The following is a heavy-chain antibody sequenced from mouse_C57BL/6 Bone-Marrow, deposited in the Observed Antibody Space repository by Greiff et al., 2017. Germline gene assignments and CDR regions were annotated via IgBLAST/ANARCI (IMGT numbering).Heavy chain of an antibody. Sequence: EVQLQASGAELVRPGASVKLSCTASGFNIKDYYMHWVKQRPEQGLEWIGRIDPEDGDPEYAPKFQGKATMTADTSSNTAYLQLSSLTSEDTAVYDFTTNYDYPWFAYWGQVTLVTVSA. D-gene: IGHD2-4*01. J-gene: IGHJ3*01. CDR1: GFNIKDYY. CDR2: IDPEDGDP. V-gene: IGHV14-1*01. CDR3: TTNYDYPWFAY.